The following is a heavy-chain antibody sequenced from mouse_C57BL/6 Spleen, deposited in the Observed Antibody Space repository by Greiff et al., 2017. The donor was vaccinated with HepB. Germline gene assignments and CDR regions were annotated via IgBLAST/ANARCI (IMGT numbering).Heavy chain of an antibody. J-gene: IGHJ1*03. CDR2: ISYDGSN. CDR1: GYSITSGYY. CDR3: AGEAVYYGSSLWYFDV. D-gene: IGHD1-1*01. V-gene: IGHV3-6*01. Sequence: EVQLQQSGPGLVKPSQSLSLTCSVTGYSITSGYYWNWIRQFPGNKLEWMGYISYDGSNNYNPSLKNRISITRDTSKNQFFLKLNSVTTEDTATYYCAGEAVYYGSSLWYFDVWGTGTTVTVSS.